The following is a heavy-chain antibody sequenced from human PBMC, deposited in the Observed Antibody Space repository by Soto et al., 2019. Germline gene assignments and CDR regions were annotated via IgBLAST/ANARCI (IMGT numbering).Heavy chain of an antibody. CDR2: INDRGSI. CDR3: ARESNDILTGPPWVWYFDL. CDR1: GGSFSGYY. D-gene: IGHD3-9*01. J-gene: IGHJ2*01. V-gene: IGHV4-34*01. Sequence: QVQLQQWGAGPLRPLETLSLTCGVSGGSFSGYYWAWIRQSPGKGLEWIGEINDRGSINYNPSLTRRVSISVDTSKNHYSLNLRSVTAADTAVYYCARESNDILTGPPWVWYFDLWGRGTLVTVSS.